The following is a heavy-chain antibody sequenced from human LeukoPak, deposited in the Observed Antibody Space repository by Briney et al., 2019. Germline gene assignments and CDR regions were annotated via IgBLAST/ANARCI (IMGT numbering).Heavy chain of an antibody. V-gene: IGHV3-21*01. J-gene: IGHJ4*02. D-gene: IGHD6-6*01. CDR1: GFTFSSYS. Sequence: PGGSLRLSCAASGFTFSSYSMNWVRQAPGKGLEWVSSISSSRSYIYYADSVKGRFTISRDNAKNSLYLQMNSLRAEDTAVYYCARVGRAARAFDYWGQGTLVTVSS. CDR3: ARVGRAARAFDY. CDR2: ISSSRSYI.